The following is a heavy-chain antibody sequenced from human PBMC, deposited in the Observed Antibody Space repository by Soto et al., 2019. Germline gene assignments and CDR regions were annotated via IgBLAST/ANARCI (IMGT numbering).Heavy chain of an antibody. D-gene: IGHD1-1*01. CDR2: IYATGTT. CDR1: GASISGFY. Sequence: QVQLQESGPGLVKPSETLSLTCTVSGASISGFYWSWIRKSAGKGLEWIGRIYATGTTDYNPSLMSRGMMSVDTSKKQFALRLRSVTAADTAVYYCVRDGTKTLRDWFDPWGQGISVTVSS. V-gene: IGHV4-4*07. J-gene: IGHJ5*02. CDR3: VRDGTKTLRDWFDP.